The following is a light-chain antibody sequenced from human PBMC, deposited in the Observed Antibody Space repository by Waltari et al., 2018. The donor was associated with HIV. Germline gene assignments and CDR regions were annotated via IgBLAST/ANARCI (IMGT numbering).Light chain of an antibody. V-gene: IGKV3-15*01. Sequence: EIVMTQSPDTLSVSPGDRATLSCRASQSVGGNLAWYQVRPGQTPRLLIYGATSRTTGFPARFSGRGSGTEFTLTISGLQSEDFAIYYCQQYNELPQTFGQGTRV. CDR2: GAT. CDR3: QQYNELPQT. J-gene: IGKJ1*01. CDR1: QSVGGN.